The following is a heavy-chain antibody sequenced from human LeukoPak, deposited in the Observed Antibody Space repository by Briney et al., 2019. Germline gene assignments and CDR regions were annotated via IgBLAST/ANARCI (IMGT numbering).Heavy chain of an antibody. J-gene: IGHJ6*03. V-gene: IGHV4-61*02. CDR2: IYTSGST. Sequence: SETLSLTCTVSGGSISSGSYYWSWIRQPAGKGLEWIGRIYTSGSTNYNPSLKSRVTISVDTSKNQFSLKLSSVTAADTAVYYCARELLWFGELFHYYYYMDVWGKGTTVTISS. CDR3: ARELLWFGELFHYYYYMDV. D-gene: IGHD3-10*01. CDR1: GGSISSGSYY.